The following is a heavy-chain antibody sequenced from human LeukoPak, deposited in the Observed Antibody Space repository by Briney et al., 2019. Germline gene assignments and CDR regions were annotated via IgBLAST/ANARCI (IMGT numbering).Heavy chain of an antibody. Sequence: NASETLSLTCTVSGGSIKSNYWSWIRQPPGKGLEWIGYGYYSGTTNYNPSFKSRVTISLDTSKSQFSLKLRFVTTADTAVYYCAREGDPGSGYNYGNWLDPWGQGTLVTVSS. D-gene: IGHD5-24*01. CDR1: GGSIKSNY. J-gene: IGHJ5*02. CDR3: AREGDPGSGYNYGNWLDP. V-gene: IGHV4-59*01. CDR2: GYYSGTT.